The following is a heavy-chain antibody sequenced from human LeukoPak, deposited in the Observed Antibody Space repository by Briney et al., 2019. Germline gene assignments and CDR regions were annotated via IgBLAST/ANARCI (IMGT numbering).Heavy chain of an antibody. V-gene: IGHV3-48*03. Sequence: GGSLRLPCTASGFSLSRYEMIWVRQAPGKGLEWVSSVKDRFTISRDNAKNSLYQQVNSLRVEDTAVYFCARSAVAGTYFDYWGQGTLVTVSS. J-gene: IGHJ4*02. CDR3: ARSAVAGTYFDY. D-gene: IGHD6-19*01. CDR1: GFSLSRYE.